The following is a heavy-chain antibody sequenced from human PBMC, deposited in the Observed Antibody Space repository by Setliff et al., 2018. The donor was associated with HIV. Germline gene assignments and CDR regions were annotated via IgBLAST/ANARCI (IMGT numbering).Heavy chain of an antibody. Sequence: SETLSLTCTVSGGSISSYYWSWIRQPPGKGLEWIGYINYSGSTNYNPSLKSRVTISVDTSKNQFSLKLSSVTAADTAVYYCARGVRGVIIDWYYFDYWGQGTLVTVSS. J-gene: IGHJ4*02. D-gene: IGHD3-10*01. V-gene: IGHV4-59*01. CDR1: GGSISSYY. CDR3: ARGVRGVIIDWYYFDY. CDR2: INYSGST.